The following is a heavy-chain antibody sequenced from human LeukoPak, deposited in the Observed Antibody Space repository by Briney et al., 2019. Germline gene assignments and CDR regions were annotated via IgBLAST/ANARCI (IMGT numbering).Heavy chain of an antibody. Sequence: GGSLRLSCAASGCPFNTFTMNRVRQAPGKGLEWVSSIRSSASNIYYADSVEGRFTISRDNAKNSLYLQMNSLRVEDTAVYYCASGRGYWGQGTLVTVSS. CDR3: ASGRGY. D-gene: IGHD1-26*01. V-gene: IGHV3-21*01. CDR1: GCPFNTFT. CDR2: IRSSASNI. J-gene: IGHJ4*02.